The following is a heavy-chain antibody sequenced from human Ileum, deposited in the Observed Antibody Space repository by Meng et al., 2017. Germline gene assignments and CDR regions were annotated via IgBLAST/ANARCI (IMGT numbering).Heavy chain of an antibody. CDR1: GGSFSGYY. CDR3: ERGTGYSGYDYWAY. V-gene: IGHV4-34*01. J-gene: IGHJ4*02. CDR2: INHSGST. Sequence: SETLSLTCAVYGGSFSGYYWSWIRQPPGKGREWIGEINHSGSTNYNPSLKSRITISVDTSKNQFSLKLSSVNDADTAVYYCERGTGYSGYDYWAYWGQGTLVTVSS. D-gene: IGHD5-12*01.